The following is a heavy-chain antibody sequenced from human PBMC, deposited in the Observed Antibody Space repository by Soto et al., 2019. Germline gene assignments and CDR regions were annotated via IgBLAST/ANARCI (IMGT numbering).Heavy chain of an antibody. Sequence: EVQLVESGGGLIQPGRSLRLSCAASGFFFDDYAMHWVRQAPGKGLEWVAGATWNSGAIGYADSVEGRFTISRDNGKKSLYLQMNSLRAEDTAVYYCAREGINNYNEYYFDSWGQGTVVTVSS. V-gene: IGHV3-9*01. CDR1: GFFFDDYA. CDR3: AREGINNYNEYYFDS. J-gene: IGHJ4*02. CDR2: ATWNSGAI. D-gene: IGHD4-4*01.